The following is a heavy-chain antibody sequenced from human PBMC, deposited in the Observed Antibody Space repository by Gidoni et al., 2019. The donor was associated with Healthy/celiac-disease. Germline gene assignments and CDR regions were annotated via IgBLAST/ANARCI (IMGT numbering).Heavy chain of an antibody. CDR1: GYTFTSYG. V-gene: IGHV1-18*01. Sequence: QVQLVQSGAEVKKPGASVKVSCKASGYTFTSYGISWVRQAPGQGLEGMGWISAYNGNKNNATKLQGRATIPTHTPPSTDEMESGTLSSDDPSLYSWAGWGVLDIVAAGDYWGQGTLVTVSS. CDR2: ISAYNGNK. J-gene: IGHJ4*02. D-gene: IGHD5-12*01. CDR3: AGWGVLDIVAAGDY.